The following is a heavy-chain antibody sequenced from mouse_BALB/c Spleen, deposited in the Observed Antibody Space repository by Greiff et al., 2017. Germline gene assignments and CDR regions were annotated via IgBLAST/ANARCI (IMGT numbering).Heavy chain of an antibody. D-gene: IGHD1-2*01. CDR1: GYTFTDYN. J-gene: IGHJ4*01. V-gene: IGHV1-18*01. CDR3: ALTTAHYYAMDY. CDR2: INPNNGGT. Sequence: EVQLQQSGPELVKPGASVKIPCKASGYTFTDYNMDWVKQSHGKSLEWIGDINPNNGGTIYNQKFKGKATLTVDKSSSTAYMELRSLTSEDTAVYYCALTTAHYYAMDYWGQGTSVTVSS.